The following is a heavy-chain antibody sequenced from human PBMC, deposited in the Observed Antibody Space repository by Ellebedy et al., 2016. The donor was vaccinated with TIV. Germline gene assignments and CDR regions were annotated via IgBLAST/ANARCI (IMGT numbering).Heavy chain of an antibody. J-gene: IGHJ4*02. CDR3: AKDRGAVNLARGVMIPGRFDY. D-gene: IGHD3-10*01. Sequence: GESLKISXAASGFTFSTYAMSWVRLAPGKGLEWVSSISGSGGSIYYADSLKGRFTISRDNSKNTVFLQMSSLRDDDTALYYWAKDRGAVNLARGVMIPGRFDYWGQGTLVTVSS. V-gene: IGHV3-23*01. CDR1: GFTFSTYA. CDR2: ISGSGGSI.